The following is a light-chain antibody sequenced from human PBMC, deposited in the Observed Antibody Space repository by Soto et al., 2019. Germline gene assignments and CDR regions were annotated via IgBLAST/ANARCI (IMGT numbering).Light chain of an antibody. V-gene: IGLV2-23*01. Sequence: SVLTQPASVSGSPGQSITLSCTGTSSDVGSYNLVSWYQQHPGKAPKLMIYEGNKRPSGVSNRFSGSKSANTASLTISGLQTEDEADYYCCSYAGTNTFVFGAGTKLTVL. CDR1: SSDVGSYNL. CDR2: EGN. J-gene: IGLJ1*01. CDR3: CSYAGTNTFV.